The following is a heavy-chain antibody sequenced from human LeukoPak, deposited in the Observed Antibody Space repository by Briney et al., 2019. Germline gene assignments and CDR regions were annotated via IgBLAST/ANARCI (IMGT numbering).Heavy chain of an antibody. J-gene: IGHJ6*02. V-gene: IGHV3-7*01. CDR2: IKQDGSEK. D-gene: IGHD2-2*01. CDR1: GFTVSSNY. Sequence: GGSLRLSCAASGFTVSSNYMSWVRQAPGKGLEWVANIKQDGSEKYYVDSVKGRFTISRDNAKNSLYLQMNSLRAEDTAVYYCARARVVVVPAAPNEPYYYYGMDVWGQGTTVTVSS. CDR3: ARARVVVVPAAPNEPYYYYGMDV.